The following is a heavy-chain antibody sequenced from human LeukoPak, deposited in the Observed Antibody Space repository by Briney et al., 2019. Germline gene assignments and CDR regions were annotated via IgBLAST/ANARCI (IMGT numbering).Heavy chain of an antibody. CDR2: ISSSSSTI. CDR3: AREGQWELLGRGYYFDY. Sequence: GGSLRPSCAASGFTFSSYSMNWVRQAPGKGLEWVSYISSSSSTIYYADSVKGRFTISRDNAKNSLYLQMNSLRAEDTAVYYCAREGQWELLGRGYYFDYWGQGTLVTVSS. CDR1: GFTFSSYS. V-gene: IGHV3-48*01. J-gene: IGHJ4*02. D-gene: IGHD1-26*01.